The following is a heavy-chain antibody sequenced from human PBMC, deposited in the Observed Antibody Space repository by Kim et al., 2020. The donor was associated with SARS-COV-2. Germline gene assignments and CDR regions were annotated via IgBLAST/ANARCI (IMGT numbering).Heavy chain of an antibody. J-gene: IGHJ4*02. V-gene: IGHV4-30-2*01. CDR3: ARGSTYGQLGY. CDR2: IYHSGST. CDR1: GGSISSGGYS. Sequence: SETLSLTCAVSGGSISSGGYSWTWIRQPPGKGLEWIGYIYHSGSTYYNPSLKSRVTISVDGSRNQFSLNLSSVTAADTAGYYCARGSTYGQLGYWGPGNL. D-gene: IGHD3-10*01.